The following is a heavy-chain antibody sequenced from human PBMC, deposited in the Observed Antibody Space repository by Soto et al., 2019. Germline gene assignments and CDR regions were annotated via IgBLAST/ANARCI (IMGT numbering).Heavy chain of an antibody. J-gene: IGHJ4*02. D-gene: IGHD5-12*01. CDR2: INPSGGST. V-gene: IGHV1-46*01. CDR1: GYTFTSYY. Sequence: ASVKVSCKASGYTFTSYYMHWVRQAPGQGLEWMGIINPSGGSTSYAQKFQGRVTMTRDTSTSTVYMGLSSLRSEDTAVYYCARDPYSGYDLDFFDYWGQGTLVTVSS. CDR3: ARDPYSGYDLDFFDY.